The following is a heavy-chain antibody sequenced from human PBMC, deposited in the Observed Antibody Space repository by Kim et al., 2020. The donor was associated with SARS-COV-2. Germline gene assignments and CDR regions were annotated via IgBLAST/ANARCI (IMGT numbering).Heavy chain of an antibody. Sequence: GGSLRLSCAASGFTYSSYWTHWVRQAPGKGLVWVTRINNDGSSTGYAESVMGRVTITRDNAKNTLYLQTNSLRAEDTAVYYCAIVVILDCSRTSCGRYYMDVWGKGATDTVSS. D-gene: IGHD2-2*01. CDR2: INNDGSST. CDR3: AIVVILDCSRTSCGRYYMDV. CDR1: GFTYSSYW. J-gene: IGHJ6*03. V-gene: IGHV3-74*01.